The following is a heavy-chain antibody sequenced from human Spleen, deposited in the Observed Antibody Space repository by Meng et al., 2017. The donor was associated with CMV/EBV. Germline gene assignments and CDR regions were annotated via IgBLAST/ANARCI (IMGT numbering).Heavy chain of an antibody. CDR1: GFTFSTYS. Sequence: GGSLRLSCAASGFTFSTYSMTWVRQAPGKGLEWVSSISSSSAYIYYADSVKGRFTISRDNAKTSLYLQMNSLRAEDTAVYYCARDGLGYCSSISCYGLDYWGQGTLVTVSS. V-gene: IGHV3-21*01. CDR3: ARDGLGYCSSISCYGLDY. D-gene: IGHD2-2*01. CDR2: ISSSSAYI. J-gene: IGHJ4*02.